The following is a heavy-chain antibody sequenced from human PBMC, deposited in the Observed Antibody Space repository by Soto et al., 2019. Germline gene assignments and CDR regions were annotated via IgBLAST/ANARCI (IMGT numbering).Heavy chain of an antibody. CDR1: GFTFSSYA. V-gene: IGHV3-23*01. D-gene: IGHD5-18*01. CDR2: ISGSGGST. Sequence: PGGSLRLSCAASGFTFSSYAMSWVRQAPGKGLEWVSAISGSGGSTYYADSVKGRFTISRDNSKNTLYLQMNSLRAEDTAVYYCAKYNRSGYSYGPDYYYGMDVWGQGTTVTVSS. J-gene: IGHJ6*02. CDR3: AKYNRSGYSYGPDYYYGMDV.